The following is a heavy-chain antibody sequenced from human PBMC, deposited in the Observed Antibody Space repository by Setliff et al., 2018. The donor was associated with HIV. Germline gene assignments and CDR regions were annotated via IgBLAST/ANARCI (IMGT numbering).Heavy chain of an antibody. J-gene: IGHJ6*03. D-gene: IGHD1-26*01. CDR3: ARGFGAPYLFSGYMDV. CDR2: INPSGST. V-gene: IGHV4-34*01. CDR1: GGSISSYY. Sequence: SETLSLTCTVSGGSISSYYWSWIRQPPGKGLEWIGEINPSGSTNYNPSLKSRVTISVDKAKNQFSLKLTSVTAADTAVYFCARGFGAPYLFSGYMDVWGKGTTVTVSS.